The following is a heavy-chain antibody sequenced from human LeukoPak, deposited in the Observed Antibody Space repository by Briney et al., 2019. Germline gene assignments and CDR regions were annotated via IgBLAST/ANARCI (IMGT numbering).Heavy chain of an antibody. J-gene: IGHJ5*02. CDR1: GGSISSGSYY. Sequence: ASETLSLTCTVSGGSISSGSYYWSWIRQPAGKGLEWIGRIYTSGSTNYNPSLKSRVTISVDTSKNQFSLKLSSVTAADTAVYYCARDPDYYDSSGYINWFDPWGQGTLVTVSS. V-gene: IGHV4-61*02. CDR3: ARDPDYYDSSGYINWFDP. D-gene: IGHD3-22*01. CDR2: IYTSGST.